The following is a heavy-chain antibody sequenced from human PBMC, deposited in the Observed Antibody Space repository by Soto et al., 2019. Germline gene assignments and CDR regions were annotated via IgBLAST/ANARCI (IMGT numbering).Heavy chain of an antibody. CDR2: ISGSGGST. CDR1: GFTFSSYA. Sequence: PGGSLRLSCAASGFTFSSYAVSWVRQAPGKGLEWVSAISGSGGSTYYADSVKGRFTISRDNSKNTLYLQMNSLRAEDTAVYYCAKVHYDFWSGYGPYYYYGMDVWGQGTTVTVSS. J-gene: IGHJ6*02. CDR3: AKVHYDFWSGYGPYYYYGMDV. D-gene: IGHD3-3*01. V-gene: IGHV3-23*01.